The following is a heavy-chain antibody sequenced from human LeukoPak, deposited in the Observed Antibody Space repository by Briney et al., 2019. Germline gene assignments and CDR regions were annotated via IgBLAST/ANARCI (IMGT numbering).Heavy chain of an antibody. CDR2: IIPILGIA. Sequence: ASVKVSCKASGGTFSSYAISWVRQAPGQGLEWMGRIIPILGIANYAQKFQGRVTITADKSTSTAYMELRSLRSDDTAVYYCAREEQQLSYYYYGMDVWGQGTTVTVSS. J-gene: IGHJ6*02. CDR3: AREEQQLSYYYYGMDV. D-gene: IGHD6-13*01. V-gene: IGHV1-69*04. CDR1: GGTFSSYA.